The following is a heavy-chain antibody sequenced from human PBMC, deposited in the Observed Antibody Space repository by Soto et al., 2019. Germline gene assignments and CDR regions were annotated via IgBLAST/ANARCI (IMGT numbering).Heavy chain of an antibody. D-gene: IGHD3-10*01. CDR3: ARGYYYGSGSYYNSPLYYYYGMDV. V-gene: IGHV1-8*01. J-gene: IGHJ6*02. Sequence: ASVKVSCKASGYTFTSYDINWVRQATGQGLEWMGWMNPNSGNTGYAQRFQGRVTMTRNTSISTAYMELSSLRSEDTAVYYCARGYYYGSGSYYNSPLYYYYGMDVWGQGTTVTVSS. CDR2: MNPNSGNT. CDR1: GYTFTSYD.